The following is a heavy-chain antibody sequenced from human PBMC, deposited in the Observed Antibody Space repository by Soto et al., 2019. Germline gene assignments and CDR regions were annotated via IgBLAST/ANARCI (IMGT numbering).Heavy chain of an antibody. CDR2: ISYDGSNK. CDR1: GFAFSSYG. V-gene: IGHV3-30*18. D-gene: IGHD3-3*01. CDR3: AKDMYYDFWSGYYYYYGMDV. J-gene: IGHJ6*02. Sequence: GGSLRLSGAAAGFAFSSYGMHWVLQAPGKGLEWVAVISYDGSNKYYADSVKGRFTISRDNSKNTLYLQMNSLRAEDTAVYYCAKDMYYDFWSGYYYYYGMDVWGQGTTVTVSS.